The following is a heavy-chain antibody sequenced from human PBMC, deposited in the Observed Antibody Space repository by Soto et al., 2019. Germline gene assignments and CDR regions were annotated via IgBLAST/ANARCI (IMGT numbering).Heavy chain of an antibody. CDR3: ARDALSLPDY. CDR1: GFTFSSYS. CDR2: ISSSSSTI. D-gene: IGHD3-22*01. J-gene: IGHJ4*02. V-gene: IGHV3-48*02. Sequence: EVQLVESGGGLVQPGGSLRLSCAASGFTFSSYSMNWVRQAPGKGLEWVSYISSSSSTIYYAASVKGRFTISRDNAKNSMYLHMNSLRDEDTAVYYCARDALSLPDYWGQGTLVTVSS.